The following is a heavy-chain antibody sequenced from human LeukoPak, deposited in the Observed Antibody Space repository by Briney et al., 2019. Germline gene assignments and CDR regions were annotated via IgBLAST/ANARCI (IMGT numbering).Heavy chain of an antibody. D-gene: IGHD2/OR15-2a*01. CDR3: ARRNMALGAFDI. J-gene: IGHJ3*02. CDR2: ISSRSDSI. CDR1: GFTFSSYS. V-gene: IGHV3-21*01. Sequence: GGSLRLSCAASGFTFSSYSMSWVRQAPGKGLEWVSAISSRSDSIYYADSVKGRFIISRDNAKNSLYLQMNSLRAEDTAVYYCARRNMALGAFDIWGRGTMVTVSS.